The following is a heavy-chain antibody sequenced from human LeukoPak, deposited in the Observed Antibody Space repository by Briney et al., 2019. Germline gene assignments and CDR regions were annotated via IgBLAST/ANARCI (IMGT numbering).Heavy chain of an antibody. D-gene: IGHD4/OR15-4a*01. Sequence: GASVRVSFKASGYTFTSYYMHWVRQAPGQGLEWMGIINPSGGSTSYAQKFQGRVTMTRDTSTSTVYMELSSLRSEDTAVYYCARAARELTHFDYWGQGTLVTVSS. CDR2: INPSGGST. V-gene: IGHV1-46*01. CDR3: ARAARELTHFDY. J-gene: IGHJ4*02. CDR1: GYTFTSYY.